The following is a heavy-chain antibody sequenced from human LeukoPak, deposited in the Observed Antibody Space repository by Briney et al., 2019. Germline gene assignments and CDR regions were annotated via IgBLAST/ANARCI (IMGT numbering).Heavy chain of an antibody. CDR2: ISSTSSYI. J-gene: IGHJ4*02. D-gene: IGHD4/OR15-4a*01. V-gene: IGHV3-21*06. Sequence: GSLRLSCAASGFNFISYSMNWVRQAPGKGLEWVSSISSTSSYIYYADSVKGRFTISRDNAKNSLDLQMNSLRAEDTAVYYCSRTDNYDAGDYWGQGALVTVSS. CDR1: GFNFISYS. CDR3: SRTDNYDAGDY.